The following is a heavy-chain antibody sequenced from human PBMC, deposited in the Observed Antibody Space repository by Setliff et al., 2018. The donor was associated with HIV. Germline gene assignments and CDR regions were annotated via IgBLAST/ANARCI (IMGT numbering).Heavy chain of an antibody. V-gene: IGHV3-48*01. J-gene: IGHJ6*03. D-gene: IGHD6-19*01. CDR3: ARDPGYSSGRYGLYYYYYMDV. CDR2: IYMGNSNI. CDR1: GFPFSAYS. Sequence: GGSLRLSCVGSGFPFSAYSLSWVRMAPGKGLEWIAYIYMGNSNIYIGDSVKGRFTISRDNAKNSMYLQMNSLRAEDTAVYYCARDPGYSSGRYGLYYYYYMDVWGKGTTVTVSS.